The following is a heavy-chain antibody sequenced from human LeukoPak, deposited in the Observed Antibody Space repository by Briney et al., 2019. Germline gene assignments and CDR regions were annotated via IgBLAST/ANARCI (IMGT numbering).Heavy chain of an antibody. D-gene: IGHD7-27*01. J-gene: IGHJ4*02. V-gene: IGHV4-39*07. Sequence: SETLSLTCSVSGASITSSPYYWSWIRQPPGKGLEWIGEINHSGSTNYNPSLKSRVTISVDTSKNQFSLKLSSVTAADTAVYYCARGWGFDYWGQGTLVTVSS. CDR3: ARGWGFDY. CDR2: INHSGST. CDR1: GASITSSPYY.